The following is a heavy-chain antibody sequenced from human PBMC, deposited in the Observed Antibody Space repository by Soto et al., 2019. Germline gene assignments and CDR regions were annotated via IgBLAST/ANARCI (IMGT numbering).Heavy chain of an antibody. J-gene: IGHJ5*02. V-gene: IGHV4-39*01. CDR1: GGSITNKRYY. Sequence: PSETLSLTCTVSGGSITNKRYYWGWSRQPPGKGLEWIGSIHYSGSTYDNPSLKSRVTISVDTSKNQLSLKLKSVTAADTAVYYCARHVSLGYCTPTSCDLLSWFYAWGQGTLVTVSS. CDR3: ARHVSLGYCTPTSCDLLSWFYA. D-gene: IGHD2-2*01. CDR2: IHYSGST.